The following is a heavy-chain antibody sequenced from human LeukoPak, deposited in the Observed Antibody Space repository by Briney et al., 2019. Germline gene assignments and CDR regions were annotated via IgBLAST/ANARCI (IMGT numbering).Heavy chain of an antibody. Sequence: SQTLSLTCAISGDRVSSNSATWNWIRQSPSRGLEWLGRTYYRSKWSNDYAVSVKSRITINPDTSKNQFSLQLNSATPEDTAVYFCTREAVAGFNYWGQGTLVTVSS. CDR1: GDRVSSNSAT. CDR3: TREAVAGFNY. J-gene: IGHJ4*02. D-gene: IGHD6-19*01. CDR2: TYYRSKWSN. V-gene: IGHV6-1*01.